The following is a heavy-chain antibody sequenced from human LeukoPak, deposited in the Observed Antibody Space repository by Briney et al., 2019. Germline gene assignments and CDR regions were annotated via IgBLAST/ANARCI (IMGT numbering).Heavy chain of an antibody. V-gene: IGHV4-31*03. J-gene: IGHJ4*02. CDR1: GGSVSSGSHY. D-gene: IGHD3-16*01. Sequence: PSETLSLTCTDSGGSVSSGSHYYNWIRQHPGKGLEWIGYIYYTGITSYNPSLKSRVSMSVDTSMNQVSLKLNSLTAADTAVYYCAASSGVTLGRFWGQGTLVTVSS. CDR2: IYYTGIT. CDR3: AASSGVTLGRF.